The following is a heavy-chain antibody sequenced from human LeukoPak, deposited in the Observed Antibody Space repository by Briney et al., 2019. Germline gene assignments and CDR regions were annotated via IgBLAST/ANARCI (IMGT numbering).Heavy chain of an antibody. CDR1: GFTVSSNY. CDR2: IYSGGST. D-gene: IGHD3-10*01. V-gene: IGHV3-53*01. CDR3: ARGGVSLLAGDGTYGFDL. Sequence: GGSLRLSCAASGFTVSSNYMSWVRQAPGKGLEWVSFIYSGGSTYYADSVKGRFTISRDNSKNTLYLQMNSLRAEDTAVYYCARGGVSLLAGDGTYGFDLWGQGTVVTVSS. J-gene: IGHJ3*01.